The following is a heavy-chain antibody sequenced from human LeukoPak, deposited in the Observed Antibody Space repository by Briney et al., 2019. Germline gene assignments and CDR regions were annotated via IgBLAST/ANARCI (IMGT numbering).Heavy chain of an antibody. D-gene: IGHD3-9*01. Sequence: SQTLSLTCTVSGGSISNYYWSWIRQPPGKGLEWIGYISYGGSTRYNPSLKSRVSTSLDTSKNQFSLKLSSVTAADTAVYYCAGMYYDVLTGYSYFDYWGQGTLVTVSS. V-gene: IGHV4-59*01. CDR1: GGSISNYY. CDR2: ISYGGST. CDR3: AGMYYDVLTGYSYFDY. J-gene: IGHJ4*02.